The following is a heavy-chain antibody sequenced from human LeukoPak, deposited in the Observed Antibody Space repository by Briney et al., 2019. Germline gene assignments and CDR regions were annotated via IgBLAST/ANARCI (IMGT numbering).Heavy chain of an antibody. D-gene: IGHD3-22*01. V-gene: IGHV3-74*01. CDR3: ASLNYYDSSGNFDY. J-gene: IGHJ4*02. CDR2: ISGDGNSR. CDR1: GFTFSNYW. Sequence: GGSLRLSCVASGFTFSNYWMHWVRQIPGKGLVWVSRISGDGNSRSYADSVEGRSTISRDNAKNSLYLQMNSLRAEDTAVYYCASLNYYDSSGNFDYWGQGTLVTVSS.